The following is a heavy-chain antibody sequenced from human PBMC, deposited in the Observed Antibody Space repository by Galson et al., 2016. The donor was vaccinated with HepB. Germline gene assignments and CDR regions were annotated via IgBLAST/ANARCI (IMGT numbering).Heavy chain of an antibody. J-gene: IGHJ4*02. Sequence: SVKVSCKVSGYTLTEFSMHWVRQAPGKGLEWMGGFDPEDGKTIYAQRFQGRATMTEDTSTDTAYMDLSSLRSDDTAVYYCATGHMAPYFDYWGRGTLVTVSS. CDR3: ATGHMAPYFDY. D-gene: IGHD2-21*01. CDR2: FDPEDGKT. V-gene: IGHV1-24*01. CDR1: GYTLTEFS.